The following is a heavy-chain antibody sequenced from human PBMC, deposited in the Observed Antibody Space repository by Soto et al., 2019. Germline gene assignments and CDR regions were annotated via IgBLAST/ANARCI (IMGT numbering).Heavy chain of an antibody. D-gene: IGHD2-8*01. CDR1: GGSITSGRSS. Sequence: SETLSLTCSVSGGSITSGRSSWNWIRQPPGKGLEWIASIYHSGSTYKNPSLKSRVTISVDRSKNQFSLKLSSVTAADTAVYYCVRESAPSGPNWFDTWG. CDR2: IYHSGST. J-gene: IGHJ5*01. CDR3: VRESAPSGPNWFDT. V-gene: IGHV4-30-2*01.